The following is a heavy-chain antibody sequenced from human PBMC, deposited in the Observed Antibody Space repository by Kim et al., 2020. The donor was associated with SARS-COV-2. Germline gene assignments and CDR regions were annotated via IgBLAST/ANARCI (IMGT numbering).Heavy chain of an antibody. V-gene: IGHV3-48*03. Sequence: GGSLRLSCAASGFTFSSYEMNWVRQAPGKGLEWVSYISSSGSTMYYADSVKGRFTISRDNAKNSLYLQMNSLRAEDTAVYYCAREVEWGTNEALDYWGQGTLVTVSS. J-gene: IGHJ4*02. D-gene: IGHD2-8*01. CDR2: ISSSGSTM. CDR3: AREVEWGTNEALDY. CDR1: GFTFSSYE.